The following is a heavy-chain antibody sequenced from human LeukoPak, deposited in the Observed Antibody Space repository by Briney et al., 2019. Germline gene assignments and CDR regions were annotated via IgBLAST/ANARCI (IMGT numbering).Heavy chain of an antibody. V-gene: IGHV4-39*07. CDR3: ARDSGGSFDY. J-gene: IGHJ4*02. CDR2: IYYSGST. CDR1: GGSISSSSYY. D-gene: IGHD1-26*01. Sequence: SETLSLTCTVSGGSISSSSYYWGWIRQPPGKGLEWIGSIYYSGSTYYNPSLKSRVTISKDTSKNQFSLKLSSVTAADTAVYYCARDSGGSFDYWGQGTLVTVSS.